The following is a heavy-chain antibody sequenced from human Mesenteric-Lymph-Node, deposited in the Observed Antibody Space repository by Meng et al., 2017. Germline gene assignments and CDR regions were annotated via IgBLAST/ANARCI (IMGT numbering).Heavy chain of an antibody. CDR1: GFTFSSYD. CDR2: IGTAGDT. CDR3: ARDPESIGSSRWFDP. J-gene: IGHJ5*02. D-gene: IGHD3-10*01. Sequence: GESLKISCAACGFTFSSYDMHWVRQATGKGLEWVSAIGTAGDTYYPGSVKGQFTISRENAKNSLYLQMNSLRAEDTAVYYCARDPESIGSSRWFDPWGQGTLVTVSS. V-gene: IGHV3-13*03.